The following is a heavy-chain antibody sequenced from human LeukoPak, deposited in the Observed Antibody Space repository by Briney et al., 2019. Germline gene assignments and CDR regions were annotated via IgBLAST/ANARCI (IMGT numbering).Heavy chain of an antibody. Sequence: ASVKVSCKASGYTFTGYYMHWVRQAPGQGLEWMGWINPNSGGTNYAQKFQGRVTMTRDTSISTAYMELSRLRSDDTAVYYCARALWLEFGGFTPFDYWGQGTLVTVSS. J-gene: IGHJ4*02. CDR1: GYTFTGYY. CDR2: INPNSGGT. V-gene: IGHV1-2*02. CDR3: ARALWLEFGGFTPFDY. D-gene: IGHD3-10*01.